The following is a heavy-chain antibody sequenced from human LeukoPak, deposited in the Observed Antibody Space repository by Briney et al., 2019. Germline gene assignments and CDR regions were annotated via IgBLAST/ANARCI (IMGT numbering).Heavy chain of an antibody. D-gene: IGHD7-27*01. V-gene: IGHV4-39*01. Sequence: SETLSLTCTVSGGSVSSYYWSWIRQPPGKGLEWIGSIYYSGSTYYNPSLKSRVTISVDTSKNQFSLKLSSVTAADTAVYYCASHLGTDDAFDIWGQGTMVTVSS. CDR1: GGSVSSYY. CDR2: IYYSGST. J-gene: IGHJ3*02. CDR3: ASHLGTDDAFDI.